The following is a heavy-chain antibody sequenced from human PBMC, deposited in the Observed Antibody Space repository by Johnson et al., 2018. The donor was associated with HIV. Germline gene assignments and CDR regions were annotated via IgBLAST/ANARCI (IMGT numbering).Heavy chain of an antibody. CDR1: GFTFSSYA. V-gene: IGHV3-30*04. J-gene: IGHJ3*02. Sequence: QEQLVESGGGVVRPGGSLRLSCAASGFTFSSYAMHWVRQAPGKGLEWVAVISYDGHNEYYADFVKGRFTISRDNSKNTFYLQMNSLRAEDMAVYYCARPRTTVTQVDAFDIWGQGTMVTVSS. D-gene: IGHD4-17*01. CDR3: ARPRTTVTQVDAFDI. CDR2: ISYDGHNE.